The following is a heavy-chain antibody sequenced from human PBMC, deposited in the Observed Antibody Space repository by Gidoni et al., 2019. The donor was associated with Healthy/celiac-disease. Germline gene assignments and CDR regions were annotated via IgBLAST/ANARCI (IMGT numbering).Heavy chain of an antibody. CDR1: GGSISSYY. Sequence: CTVSGGSISSYYGSWIRQPPGKGLDWIGYIYYSGSTNYNPPLKRRGTISVDKSKNQCSLKLSSVTAADTAVYYCAIGYCSRGSCYPDHWGQGTLVTVSS. J-gene: IGHJ4*02. CDR2: IYYSGST. V-gene: IGHV4-59*01. D-gene: IGHD2-15*01. CDR3: AIGYCSRGSCYPDH.